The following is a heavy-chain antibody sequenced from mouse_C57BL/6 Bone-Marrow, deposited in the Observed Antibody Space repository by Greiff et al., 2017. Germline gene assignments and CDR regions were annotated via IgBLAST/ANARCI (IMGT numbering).Heavy chain of an antibody. D-gene: IGHD4-1*01. CDR1: GYTFTIYW. Sequence: VQLQQPASALVMPGASVKLSCKASGYTFTIYWMHWVKQRPGQGLEWIGEIDPSDSYTIYNQKFKGKSTLTVDTSSRTAYMQLSSLTSEDSAVYYCARRSITGVFDDRGQGTILTV. CDR3: ARRSITGVFDD. J-gene: IGHJ2*01. V-gene: IGHV1-69*01. CDR2: IDPSDSYT.